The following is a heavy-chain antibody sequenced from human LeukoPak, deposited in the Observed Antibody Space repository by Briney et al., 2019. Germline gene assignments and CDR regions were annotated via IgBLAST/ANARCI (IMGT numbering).Heavy chain of an antibody. CDR3: ANENYYDSSGYLDN. CDR1: GFTFSSYG. Sequence: GRSLRLSCAASGFTFSSYGMHWARQAPGKGLEWVSVISSDGSNKYYADSVKGRFTISRDNTKNTLYLQMNSLRAEDTAVFYCANENYYDSSGYLDNWGQGTLVTVSS. D-gene: IGHD3-22*01. CDR2: ISSDGSNK. V-gene: IGHV3-30*18. J-gene: IGHJ4*02.